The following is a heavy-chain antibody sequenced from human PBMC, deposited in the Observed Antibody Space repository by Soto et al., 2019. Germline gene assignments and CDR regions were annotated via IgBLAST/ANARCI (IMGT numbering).Heavy chain of an antibody. CDR3: ASGLVTTIHYYGMDV. CDR1: GGSISSGGYC. D-gene: IGHD4-17*01. Sequence: SETLSLTCVVSGGSISSGGYCWNWIRQPPGKGLEWIGYIYHSGSTLYNQSLKSRVTISVDKSKIQFSLKLSSVTAADTAVYYCASGLVTTIHYYGMDVWGQGTTLTVSS. V-gene: IGHV4-30-2*01. CDR2: IYHSGST. J-gene: IGHJ6*02.